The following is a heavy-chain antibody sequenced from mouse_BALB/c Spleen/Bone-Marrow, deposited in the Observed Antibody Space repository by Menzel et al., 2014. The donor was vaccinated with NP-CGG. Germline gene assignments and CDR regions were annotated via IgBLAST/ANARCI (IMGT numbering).Heavy chain of an antibody. Sequence: EVQLVESGGGLVKPGGSLKLSCAASGFTFSSYTMSWVRQTPEKRLEWVATISSGGSYTYYPDSVKGRFTISRDNAKNTLYLQMSSLKSEDTAMYYCTRDPYYDGSSYAMDYWGQGTSVTVSS. V-gene: IGHV5-6-4*01. J-gene: IGHJ4*01. CDR3: TRDPYYDGSSYAMDY. CDR1: GFTFSSYT. CDR2: ISSGGSYT. D-gene: IGHD1-1*01.